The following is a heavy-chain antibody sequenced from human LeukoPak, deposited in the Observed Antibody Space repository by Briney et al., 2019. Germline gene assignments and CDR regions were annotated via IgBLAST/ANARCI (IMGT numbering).Heavy chain of an antibody. V-gene: IGHV1-69*06. CDR3: ARGREVATINDAFDI. CDR1: GGTFSSYA. CDR2: IIPIFGTA. J-gene: IGHJ3*02. Sequence: SVKVSCKASGGTFSSYAISWVRQAPGQGLEWMGGIIPIFGTANYAQKFQDRVTITADKSTSTAYMELSSLRSEDTAVYYCARGREVATINDAFDIWGQGTMVTVSS. D-gene: IGHD5-24*01.